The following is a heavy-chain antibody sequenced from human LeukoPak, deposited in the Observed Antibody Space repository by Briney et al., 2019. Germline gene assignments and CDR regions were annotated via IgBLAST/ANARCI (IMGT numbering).Heavy chain of an antibody. V-gene: IGHV3-74*01. CDR3: ASTGGVRFSNWFDP. D-gene: IGHD3-3*01. CDR1: GFTFSSYW. J-gene: IGHJ5*02. Sequence: GGSLRPSCAASGFTFSSYWMHWVRQAPGKGLVWVSRINSDGSSTSYADSAKGRFTISRDNAKNTLYLQMNSRRAEDTAVYYCASTGGVRFSNWFDPGGQGTLVTVSS. CDR2: INSDGSST.